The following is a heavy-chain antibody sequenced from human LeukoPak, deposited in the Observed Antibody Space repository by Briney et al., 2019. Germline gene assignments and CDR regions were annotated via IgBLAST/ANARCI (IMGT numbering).Heavy chain of an antibody. CDR1: GYTFTGYY. CDR3: AIPRYDYGEFDY. D-gene: IGHD4-17*01. V-gene: IGHV1-2*06. Sequence: ASVKVSCKASGYTFTGYYMHWVRQAPGQGLEWMGRINPNSGSTNYAQKFQGRVTMTRDTSISTAYMELSRLRSDGTAVYYCAIPRYDYGEFDYWGQGTLVTVSS. CDR2: INPNSGST. J-gene: IGHJ4*02.